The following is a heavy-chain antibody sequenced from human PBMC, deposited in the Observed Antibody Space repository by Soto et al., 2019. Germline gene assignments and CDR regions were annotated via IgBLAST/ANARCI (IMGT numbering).Heavy chain of an antibody. CDR3: ARSQLGYDVFDI. Sequence: EVQLVESGGGLVKPGGSLRLSCAASGFTFSSYSMNWVRQAPGKGLEWVSSISSSSSYIYYAYSVKGRFTISRDNAKHSLYLQMHSLIAEDTAVYYCARSQLGYDVFDIWGQGTMVTVSS. J-gene: IGHJ3*02. D-gene: IGHD6-6*01. CDR1: GFTFSSYS. V-gene: IGHV3-21*01. CDR2: ISSSSSYI.